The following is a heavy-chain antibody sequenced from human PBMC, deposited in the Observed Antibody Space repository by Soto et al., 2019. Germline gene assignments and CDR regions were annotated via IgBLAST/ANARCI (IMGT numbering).Heavy chain of an antibody. Sequence: GESLKISCKGSGYSFTSYWISWVRQMPGKGLEWMGRIDPSDSYTNYSPSFQGHVTISADKSISTAYLQWSSLKASDTAMYYCATRGVTPPSDYYGMDVWGQGTTVTVSS. D-gene: IGHD3-10*01. J-gene: IGHJ6*02. CDR3: ATRGVTPPSDYYGMDV. CDR1: GYSFTSYW. V-gene: IGHV5-10-1*01. CDR2: IDPSDSYT.